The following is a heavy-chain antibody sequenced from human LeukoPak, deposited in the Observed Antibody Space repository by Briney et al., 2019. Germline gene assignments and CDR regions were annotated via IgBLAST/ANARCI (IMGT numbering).Heavy chain of an antibody. J-gene: IGHJ6*03. D-gene: IGHD1-26*01. CDR2: ISYDGSKK. CDR1: GFTFSSYA. V-gene: IGHV3-30*04. CDR3: ARGPRVGAAGFVSYHYIDV. Sequence: GGSLRLSSAASGFTFSSYAMHWVRQAPGKGLEWVAIISYDGSKKNYADSVKGRFTISRDSSKNSLYLQMNSLRAEDTAVYYCARGPRVGAAGFVSYHYIDVWGKGTTVTVSS.